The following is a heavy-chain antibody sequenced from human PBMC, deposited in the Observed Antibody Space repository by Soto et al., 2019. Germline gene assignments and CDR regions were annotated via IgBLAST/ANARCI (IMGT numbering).Heavy chain of an antibody. D-gene: IGHD2-21*02. CDR3: ARGGDPDY. J-gene: IGHJ4*02. CDR2: LQTAGSHP. V-gene: IGHV3-74*01. Sequence: EVQLVESGGGLVQPGGSLRLSCVASGFKFDYYWMHWVRQAPGGGLMWISRLQTAGSHPAYADSVKGRFTISRDNAKNTLYLQMNTLRVEDTAIYYCARGGDPDYWGQGTLVTVSS. CDR1: GFKFDYYW.